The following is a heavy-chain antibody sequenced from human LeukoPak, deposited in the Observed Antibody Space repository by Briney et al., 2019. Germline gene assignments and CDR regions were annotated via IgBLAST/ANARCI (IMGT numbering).Heavy chain of an antibody. Sequence: SVKVSCKASGGTFSSYAISWVRQAPGRGLEWMGGIIPIFGTANYAQKFQGRVTITTDESTSTAYMELSSLRSEDTAVYYCATLERWPNPWDFQHWGQGTLVTVSS. V-gene: IGHV1-69*05. CDR3: ATLERWPNPWDFQH. CDR1: GGTFSSYA. CDR2: IIPIFGTA. D-gene: IGHD5-24*01. J-gene: IGHJ1*01.